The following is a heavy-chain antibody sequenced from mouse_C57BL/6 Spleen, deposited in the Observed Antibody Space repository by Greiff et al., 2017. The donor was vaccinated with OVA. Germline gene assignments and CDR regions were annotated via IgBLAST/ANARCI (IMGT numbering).Heavy chain of an antibody. V-gene: IGHV1-50*01. CDR1: GYTFTSYW. D-gene: IGHD1-1*01. J-gene: IGHJ4*01. CDR3: ARYYGSSYYAMDY. CDR2: IDPSDSYT. Sequence: QQSCKASGYTFTSYWMQWVKQRPGQGLEWIGEIDPSDSYTNYNQKFKGKATLTVDTSSSTAYMQLSSLTSEDSAVYYCARYYGSSYYAMDYWGQGTSVTVSS.